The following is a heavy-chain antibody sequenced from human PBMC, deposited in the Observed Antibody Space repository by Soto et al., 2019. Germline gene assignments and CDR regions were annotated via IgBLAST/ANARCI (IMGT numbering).Heavy chain of an antibody. CDR1: GFSLTTTGMR. J-gene: IGHJ4*02. D-gene: IGHD6-19*01. V-gene: IGHV2-70*04. CDR3: ARSSIAVGSFDY. CDR2: IDWDDDK. Sequence: SGPTLVNPPQIPTLTFTFSGFSLTTTGMRVSLVRQPPGKALEWLARIDWDDDKFYSTSLKTRLTISKDTSKSQVVLTMTNMDPVDTATYYCARSSIAVGSFDYWGQGTLVIVSS.